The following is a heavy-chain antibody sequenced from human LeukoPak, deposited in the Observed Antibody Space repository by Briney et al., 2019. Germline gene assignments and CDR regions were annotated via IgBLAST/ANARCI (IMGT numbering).Heavy chain of an antibody. D-gene: IGHD3-22*01. J-gene: IGHJ6*03. CDR1: GGSFSGYY. Sequence: PSETLSLTCAVYGGSFSGYYWSWIRQPPGKGLEWIGEINHRGSTNYNPSLKSRVTISVDTSKNQFSLKLRSVTAADTAVYYCARGLIYYDSTYYMDVWGKGTTVTVSS. CDR2: INHRGST. V-gene: IGHV4-34*01. CDR3: ARGLIYYDSTYYMDV.